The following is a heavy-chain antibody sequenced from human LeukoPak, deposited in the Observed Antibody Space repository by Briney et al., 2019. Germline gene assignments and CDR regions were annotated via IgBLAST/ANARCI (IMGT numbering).Heavy chain of an antibody. Sequence: GGSLRLSCAASGFKFDDYWMNWVRQAPGKGLEWVANIKEDGSEKYYVDSVKGRFTISRDNARNFLYLQMNSLRAEDTAMYYCARAGTSIRGIKVYWGQGTLVTVSS. CDR1: GFKFDDYW. V-gene: IGHV3-7*03. D-gene: IGHD3-10*01. CDR2: IKEDGSEK. J-gene: IGHJ4*02. CDR3: ARAGTSIRGIKVY.